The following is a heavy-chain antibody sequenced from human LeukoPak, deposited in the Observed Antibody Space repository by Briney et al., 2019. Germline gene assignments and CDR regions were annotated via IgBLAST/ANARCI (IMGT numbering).Heavy chain of an antibody. CDR1: GFTFSSYA. V-gene: IGHV3-30-3*01. CDR2: ISYDGSNK. CDR3: ARDFIVVDRLDY. Sequence: GGSLRLSCAASGFTFSSYAMHWVRQAPGKGLEWVAVISYDGSNKYYADSVKGRFTISRDNSKNTLYLQMNSLRAEDTAAYYCARDFIVVDRLDYWGQGTLVTVSS. D-gene: IGHD3-16*02. J-gene: IGHJ4*02.